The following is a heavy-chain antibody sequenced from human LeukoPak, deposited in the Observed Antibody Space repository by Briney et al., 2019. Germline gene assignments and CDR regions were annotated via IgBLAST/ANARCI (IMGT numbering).Heavy chain of an antibody. Sequence: ASVKVSCKASGYTLTSYGLSWVRQAPGQGLAWMEWISAYNDNTNYAQKLQGRVTMTTDTSTSTAYMELRSLTSDDTAVYYCARLVRGYSGYDLDYWGQGTLVTVSS. J-gene: IGHJ4*02. CDR2: ISAYNDNT. CDR3: ARLVRGYSGYDLDY. CDR1: GYTLTSYG. D-gene: IGHD5-12*01. V-gene: IGHV1-18*01.